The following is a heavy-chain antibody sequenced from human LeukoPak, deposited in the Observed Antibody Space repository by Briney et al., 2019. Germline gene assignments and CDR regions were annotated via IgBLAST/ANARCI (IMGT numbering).Heavy chain of an antibody. V-gene: IGHV4-59*08. CDR2: IYYSGST. CDR1: GGSISSYY. CDR3: ARRGRRFGVYALDI. J-gene: IGHJ3*02. D-gene: IGHD3-10*01. Sequence: SETLSLTCTVSGGSISSYYWSWIRQPPGKGLEWIGYIYYSGSTNYNPSLKSRVTISVDTSKNQFSLKLSSVTAADTAVYYCARRGRRFGVYALDIWGQGTMVTVSS.